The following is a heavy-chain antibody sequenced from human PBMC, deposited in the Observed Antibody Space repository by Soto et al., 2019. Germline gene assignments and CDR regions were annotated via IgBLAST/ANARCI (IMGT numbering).Heavy chain of an antibody. Sequence: GGSLRLSCAASGFTFSSYWMSWVRQAPGKGLEWVANIKQDGSEKYYVDSVKGRFTISRDNAKNSLYLQMNSLRAEDTVWYYWARLTGYSNGSNYLDYGAREPWSPSPQ. J-gene: IGHJ4*02. D-gene: IGHD6-19*01. V-gene: IGHV3-7*01. CDR2: IKQDGSEK. CDR1: GFTFSSYW. CDR3: ARLTGYSNGSNYLD.